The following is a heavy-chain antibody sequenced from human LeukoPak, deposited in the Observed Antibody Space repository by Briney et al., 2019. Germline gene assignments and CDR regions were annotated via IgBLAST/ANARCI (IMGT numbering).Heavy chain of an antibody. D-gene: IGHD6-19*01. J-gene: IGHJ4*02. Sequence: TXXGXXXVXXAPGQGLEWMGWISAYNGNTNYAQKLQGRVTITTDTSTSTAYMELRSLRSDDTAVYYCAREWGYSSGWAHLDYWGQGTLVTVSS. CDR3: AREWGYSSGWAHLDY. CDR1: TXXG. V-gene: IGHV1-18*01. CDR2: ISAYNGNT.